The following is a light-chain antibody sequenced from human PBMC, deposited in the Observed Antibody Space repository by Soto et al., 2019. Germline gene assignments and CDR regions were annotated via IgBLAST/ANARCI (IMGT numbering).Light chain of an antibody. CDR1: QSVSRY. V-gene: IGKV3-11*01. Sequence: EIVLTQSPATLSLSPGERATLSCRARQSVSRYLAWYQQKPGQAPRLLIYDASNRATGIPARFSGSGSGTDVTLTISSLEPEDFAVYYCQQRSNWPPYTFGQGTKLDIK. CDR3: QQRSNWPPYT. J-gene: IGKJ2*01. CDR2: DAS.